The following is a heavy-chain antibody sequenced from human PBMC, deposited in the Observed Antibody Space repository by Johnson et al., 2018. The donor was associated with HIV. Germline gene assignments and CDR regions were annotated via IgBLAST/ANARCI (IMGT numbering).Heavy chain of an antibody. CDR2: ISSSDSTL. D-gene: IGHD1-26*01. Sequence: VHLVESGGGLVKPGGSLRLSCAASGFTFSDYYMSWIRQAPGKGLEWISYISSSDSTLYYADSVKGRFTISRDNAKNSLYLQMNSLRAEDTAVYYCARGWELLTDDVFYIWGQGTMVTVSS. CDR1: GFTFSDYY. J-gene: IGHJ3*02. CDR3: ARGWELLTDDVFYI. V-gene: IGHV3-11*04.